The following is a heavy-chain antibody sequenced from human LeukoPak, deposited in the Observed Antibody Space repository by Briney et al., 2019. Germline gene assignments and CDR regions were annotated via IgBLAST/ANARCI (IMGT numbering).Heavy chain of an antibody. CDR3: ARGERLLSFLK. V-gene: IGHV3-23*01. CDR2: ITGSGGST. CDR1: GFTVSSNY. J-gene: IGHJ4*02. Sequence: GGSLRLSCAASGFTVSSNYMSWVRQAPGKGLEWVSGITGSGGSTYYADSVKGRFTISRDNSKNTLYLQMNSLRAEDTAIYYCARGERLLSFLKWGQGTLVTVSS. D-gene: IGHD3-3*01.